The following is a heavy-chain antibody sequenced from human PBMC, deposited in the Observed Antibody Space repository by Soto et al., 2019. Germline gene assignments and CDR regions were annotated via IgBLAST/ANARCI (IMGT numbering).Heavy chain of an antibody. CDR3: ASGNGYSFGPDAFDI. Sequence: EVQLVESGGGLVQPGGSLRLSCAASGFTFSKYSMNWVRQAPGKGLEWVSYISSSSSTIYYADSVKGRFTISRDNAKKSLYLQMNSLRDEDTAVYYCASGNGYSFGPDAFDIWGQGTMVTVSS. D-gene: IGHD5-18*01. V-gene: IGHV3-48*02. CDR1: GFTFSKYS. J-gene: IGHJ3*02. CDR2: ISSSSSTI.